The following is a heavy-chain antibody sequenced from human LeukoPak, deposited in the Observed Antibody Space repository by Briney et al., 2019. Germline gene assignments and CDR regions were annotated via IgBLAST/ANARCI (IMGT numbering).Heavy chain of an antibody. V-gene: IGHV3-23*01. CDR1: GFTFSSYA. CDR2: ISGSGGST. CDR3: ANSGCDGDCLQGWFDP. J-gene: IGHJ5*02. Sequence: GGSLRLSCAASGFTFSSYAMSWVRQAPGKGLEWVSAISGSGGSTYYADSVKGRFTISRDNSKNTLYLQMNSLRAEDTAVYYCANSGCDGDCLQGWFDPWGQGTLVTVSS. D-gene: IGHD2-21*01.